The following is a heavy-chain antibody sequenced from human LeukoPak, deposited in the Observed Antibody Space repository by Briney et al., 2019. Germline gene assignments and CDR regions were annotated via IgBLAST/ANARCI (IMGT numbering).Heavy chain of an antibody. D-gene: IGHD3-3*02. J-gene: IGHJ4*02. Sequence: SQTLSLTCAISGDSVSNDNADWNWIRQSPSRGPEWLGRTYYRSKWYNDYAVSVKSRITINPDTSKNQFSLQLNSVTPEDTAVYYCARGFSTTYGYWGQGTLVSVSS. CDR2: TYYRSKWYN. CDR3: ARGFSTTYGY. CDR1: GDSVSNDNAD. V-gene: IGHV6-1*01.